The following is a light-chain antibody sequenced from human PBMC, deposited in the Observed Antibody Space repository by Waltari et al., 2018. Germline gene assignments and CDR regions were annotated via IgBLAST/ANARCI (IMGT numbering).Light chain of an antibody. V-gene: IGLV6-57*03. Sequence: NFMLTQPHSVSGSPGKTVTISCTRTSGSIPRNYVQWYQLRPGSAPSTAIFEDNRRPSGVSDRFSGSIDTSSNSASLTISGLQTEDEADYYCHSFDTNNHWIFGGGTALTVL. CDR3: HSFDTNNHWI. CDR2: EDN. CDR1: SGSIPRNY. J-gene: IGLJ3*02.